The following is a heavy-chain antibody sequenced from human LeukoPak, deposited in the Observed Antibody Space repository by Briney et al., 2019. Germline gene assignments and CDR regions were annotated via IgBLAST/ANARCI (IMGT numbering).Heavy chain of an antibody. CDR3: AREVVMKGAFDI. D-gene: IGHD3-16*01. Sequence: SETLSLTCTVSGGSISNYYFSWIRQPPGKGLEWIGYIYYTGSTNYNPSLKSRVTISVDTSKNQFSLKLSSVTAADTAVYYCAREVVMKGAFDIWGQGTMVTVSS. J-gene: IGHJ3*02. CDR1: GGSISNYY. CDR2: IYYTGST. V-gene: IGHV4-59*01.